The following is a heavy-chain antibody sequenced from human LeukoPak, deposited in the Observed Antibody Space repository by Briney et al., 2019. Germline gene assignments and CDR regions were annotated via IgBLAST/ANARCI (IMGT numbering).Heavy chain of an antibody. J-gene: IGHJ6*04. V-gene: IGHV3-30*04. CDR2: ISYDGSNK. CDR3: AELGITMIGGV. D-gene: IGHD3-10*02. Sequence: GRSLRLSCAASGFTFSSYAMDWVRQAPGKGLEWVAVISYDGSNKYYADSVKGRFTISRDNSKNTLYLQMNSLRAEDTAVYYCAELGITMIGGVWGKGTTVTISS. CDR1: GFTFSSYA.